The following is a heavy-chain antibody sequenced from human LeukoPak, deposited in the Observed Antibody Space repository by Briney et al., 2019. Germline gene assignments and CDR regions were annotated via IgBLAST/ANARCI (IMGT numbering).Heavy chain of an antibody. CDR2: INPNSAGT. V-gene: IGHV1-2*02. D-gene: IGHD3-3*01. J-gene: IGHJ4*02. CDR3: ATVPERRFLEWLPLVY. CDR1: GYTFTGYY. Sequence: ASVKVSCKASGYTFTGYYVHWVRQAPGQGLEWMGWINPNSAGTNYAQKFQGRVTMTRDTSISTSYMELSRLRSDDTAVYYCATVPERRFLEWLPLVYWGQGTLVTVSS.